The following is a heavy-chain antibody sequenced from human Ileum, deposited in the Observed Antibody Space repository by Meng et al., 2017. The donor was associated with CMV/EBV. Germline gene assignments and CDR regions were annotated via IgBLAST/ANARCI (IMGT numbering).Heavy chain of an antibody. CDR1: GFAFTPYA. J-gene: IGHJ4*02. CDR2: ISNTGIDT. V-gene: IGHV3-23*01. D-gene: IGHD4-11*01. CDR3: ARHESGAVTPHPLDF. Sequence: ASGFAFTPYAMPWVRQAPGTGLEWLSSISNTGIDTFYADSVKGRFTHSRDNSKNIVYLQMNSLRAEDTAKYYCARHESGAVTPHPLDFWGQGTLVPSPQ.